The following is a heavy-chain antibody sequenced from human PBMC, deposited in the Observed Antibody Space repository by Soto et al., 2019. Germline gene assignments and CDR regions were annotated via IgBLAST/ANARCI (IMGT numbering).Heavy chain of an antibody. Sequence: GGSLRLSCAASGFTFSNYAVTWVRQAPGKGLEWVSTISGSGGSTYYADSVKGRFTISRDNSKNTLYLQMNSLRAEDTAVYYCANRGYYNHREYLPHWGQGTL. CDR2: ISGSGGST. D-gene: IGHD1-26*01. CDR3: ANRGYYNHREYLPH. J-gene: IGHJ1*01. CDR1: GFTFSNYA. V-gene: IGHV3-23*01.